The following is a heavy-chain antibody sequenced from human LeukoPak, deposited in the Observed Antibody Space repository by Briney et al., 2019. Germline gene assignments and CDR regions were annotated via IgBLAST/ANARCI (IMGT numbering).Heavy chain of an antibody. CDR3: AGLLANWGGDFMHY. D-gene: IGHD2-21*02. Sequence: GGSLRLSCPAPALTIINSQMASVRQAPGKGLEWLSYIWSSDNTNYAGSVKGRFTISRDNTKNLLYLQMISLRAEDAAVCYGAGLLANWGGDFMHYWGQGTLVIVSS. J-gene: IGHJ4*02. CDR2: IWSSDNT. CDR1: ALTIINSQ. V-gene: IGHV3-48*03.